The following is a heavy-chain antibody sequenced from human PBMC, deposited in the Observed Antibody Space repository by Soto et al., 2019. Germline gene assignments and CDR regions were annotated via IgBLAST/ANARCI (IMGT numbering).Heavy chain of an antibody. J-gene: IGHJ5*02. Sequence: QVQLVQSGAEVKKPGASVKVSCKASGYTFTSYGISWVRQAPGQGLEWMGWISAYNGNTNYAQKLQGRVTMTTDTSTSTAYMELTSLRSDDTAVYYCALPALAGSTLYAELFTWGQGTLVTVSS. CDR2: ISAYNGNT. V-gene: IGHV1-18*01. D-gene: IGHD3-10*01. CDR1: GYTFTSYG. CDR3: ALPALAGSTLYAELFT.